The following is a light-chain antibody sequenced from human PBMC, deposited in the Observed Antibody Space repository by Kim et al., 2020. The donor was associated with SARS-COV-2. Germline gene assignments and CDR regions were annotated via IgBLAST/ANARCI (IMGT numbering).Light chain of an antibody. CDR3: QVWCSSSYDRV. V-gene: IGLV3-21*04. Sequence: SYELTQPPSVSVAPGKTARITCGGNNIRSKSVHWYQQKPGQAPVLVISYDSDRPSWIPERFSGSNSGNTATLTISRVEAGDEADYYCQVWCSSSYDRVFG. CDR2: YDS. CDR1: NIRSKS. J-gene: IGLJ3*02.